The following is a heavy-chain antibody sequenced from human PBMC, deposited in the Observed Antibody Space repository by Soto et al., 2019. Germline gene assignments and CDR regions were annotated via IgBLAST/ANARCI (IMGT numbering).Heavy chain of an antibody. D-gene: IGHD2-8*01. CDR2: INPSGGST. CDR1: GYTFTSYY. V-gene: IGHV1-46*01. CDR3: EGDISVYDNNWFDP. J-gene: IGHJ5*02. Sequence: QVQLVQSGAEVKKPGASVKVSCKASGYTFTSYYMHWVRQAPGQGLEWMGIINPSGGSTIYAQKFQVSVTMTRDTSTSTGYMELSSLRSEDTAVYYCEGDISVYDNNWFDPWGQGNLVTGSS.